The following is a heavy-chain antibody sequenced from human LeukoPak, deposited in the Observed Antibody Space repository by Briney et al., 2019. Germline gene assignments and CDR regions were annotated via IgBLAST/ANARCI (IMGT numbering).Heavy chain of an antibody. CDR2: INPNSGDT. V-gene: IGHV1-2*02. CDR3: ARDPYCSSTSCRNWFDP. D-gene: IGHD2-2*01. CDR1: GYTFTDYY. Sequence: ASVKVSCKTSGYTFTDYYMHWLRQAPGQGLEWMGWINPNSGDTNYVLKFQGRVTMTRDTSISTAYMELSRLRSDDTAVYYCARDPYCSSTSCRNWFDPWGQGTLVTVSS. J-gene: IGHJ5*02.